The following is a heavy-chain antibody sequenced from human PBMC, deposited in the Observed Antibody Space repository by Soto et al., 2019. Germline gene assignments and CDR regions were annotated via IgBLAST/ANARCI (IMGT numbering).Heavy chain of an antibody. J-gene: IGHJ4*02. Sequence: EVQLLESGGGLVQPGGSLRLSCAASGFTFSTYGMSWVRQAPGKGLEWVSIISGSGGSTYYADTVKGRFTISRDNSKNTLYLQMNSMRAEDTAVYYCAKDPATIAVAEIFDYWGQGTLVIVSS. CDR3: AKDPATIAVAEIFDY. CDR1: GFTFSTYG. D-gene: IGHD6-19*01. CDR2: ISGSGGST. V-gene: IGHV3-23*01.